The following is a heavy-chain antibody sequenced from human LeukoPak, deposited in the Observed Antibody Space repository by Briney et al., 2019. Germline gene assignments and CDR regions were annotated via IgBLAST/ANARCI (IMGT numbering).Heavy chain of an antibody. CDR2: MYNRGSN. CDR1: AGSTSSYR. V-gene: IGHV4-59*08. Sequence: QTLSPTCTLSAGSTSSYRCGWIRHPQGNGLGWNGYMYNRGSNNYDPSLKSRFTISVDTSKNKFSLKLSFVTAADTAVYYCARVDRAVAGIPSLDWAFDIWGQGTMVTVSS. J-gene: IGHJ3*02. CDR3: ARVDRAVAGIPSLDWAFDI. D-gene: IGHD6-19*01.